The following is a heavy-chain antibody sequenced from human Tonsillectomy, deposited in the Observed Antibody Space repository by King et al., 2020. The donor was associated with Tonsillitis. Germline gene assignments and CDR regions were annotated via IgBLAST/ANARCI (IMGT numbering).Heavy chain of an antibody. D-gene: IGHD2-15*01. CDR3: AKETPVDDGMDV. CDR1: GFTFSTYG. Sequence: VQLVESGGGVVQPGRSLRLSCAASGFTFSTYGMYWVRQAPGKGLEWVAVISYDGSNKYYADSVKGRFTISRDNSKNTLYLQMNSLRAEDTGVYYCAKETPVDDGMDVRGQGTTVTVSS. J-gene: IGHJ6*02. V-gene: IGHV3-30*18. CDR2: ISYDGSNK.